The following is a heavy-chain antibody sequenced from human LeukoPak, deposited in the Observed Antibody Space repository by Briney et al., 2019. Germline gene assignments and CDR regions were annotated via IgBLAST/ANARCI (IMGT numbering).Heavy chain of an antibody. J-gene: IGHJ2*01. CDR3: ARSSSGWSHWYFDL. CDR1: GGSISSYY. D-gene: IGHD6-19*01. V-gene: IGHV4-59*01. Sequence: SETLSLTCTVSGGSISSYYWSWIRQPPGKGLEWIGYIYYSGSTTYTPSLKSRVTISLGTSKNQFSLKLSSVTAADTAVYYCARSSSGWSHWYFDLWGRGALVTVSS. CDR2: IYYSGST.